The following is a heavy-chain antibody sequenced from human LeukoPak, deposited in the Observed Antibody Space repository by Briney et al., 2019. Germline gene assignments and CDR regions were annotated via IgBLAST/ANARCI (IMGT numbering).Heavy chain of an antibody. D-gene: IGHD6-13*01. CDR2: LSDDGSNK. J-gene: IGHJ4*02. CDR1: RFTFSDFA. Sequence: GGSLRLSCAASRFTFSDFAMHWVRQAPGKGLEWVAVLSDDGSNKFYADSVKGRFTISRDNSKNTLYLQMNSLRAEDTAFYYCAKDPHSSSWYYFDSWGQGTLVTVSS. CDR3: AKDPHSSSWYYFDS. V-gene: IGHV3-30*18.